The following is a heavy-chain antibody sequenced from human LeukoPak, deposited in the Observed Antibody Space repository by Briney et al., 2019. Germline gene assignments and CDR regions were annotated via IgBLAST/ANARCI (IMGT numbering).Heavy chain of an antibody. CDR2: ISGSGVST. D-gene: IGHD3-22*01. Sequence: GGSLRLSCAASEFSVGSNYMTWVRQAPGTGLEWVSAISGSGVSTYYADSVKGRFTISRDNSKNTLYLHINSLRAEDTAVYYCAKESRDYYDSSGADYWGQGTLVTVSS. CDR3: AKESRDYYDSSGADY. CDR1: EFSVGSNY. J-gene: IGHJ4*02. V-gene: IGHV3-23*01.